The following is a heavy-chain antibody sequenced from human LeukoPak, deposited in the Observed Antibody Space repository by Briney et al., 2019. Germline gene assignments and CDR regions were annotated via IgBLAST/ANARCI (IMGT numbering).Heavy chain of an antibody. J-gene: IGHJ4*02. Sequence: PGGSLRLSCAASGFTFSNSWMSWVRQAPGKGLEWVANIKRDGSEKHYVDSVKGRFTISRDNAKSSLFLQMYSLRAEDTAVYYCEGSAGYWGQGTLVTVSS. CDR3: EGSAGY. CDR1: GFTFSNSW. V-gene: IGHV3-7*01. CDR2: IKRDGSEK.